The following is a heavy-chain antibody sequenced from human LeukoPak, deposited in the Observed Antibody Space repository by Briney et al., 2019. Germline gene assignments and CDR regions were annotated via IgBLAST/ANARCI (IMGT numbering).Heavy chain of an antibody. V-gene: IGHV3-33*06. J-gene: IGHJ6*04. CDR1: GFTFSSYG. D-gene: IGHD3-3*01. CDR2: IWYDGSNK. Sequence: PGGSLRLSCAASGFTFSSYGMHWARQAPGKGLEWVAVIWYDGSNKYYADSVKGRFTISRDNSKNTLYLQMNSLRAEDTAVYYCAKAHDFWSGFPQVDVWGKGTTVTVSS. CDR3: AKAHDFWSGFPQVDV.